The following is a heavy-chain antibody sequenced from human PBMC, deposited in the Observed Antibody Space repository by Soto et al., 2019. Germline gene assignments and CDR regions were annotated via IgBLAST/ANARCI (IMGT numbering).Heavy chain of an antibody. D-gene: IGHD2-8*01. CDR2: ISSSGSTI. J-gene: IGHJ4*02. CDR1: GFTFSDYY. V-gene: IGHV3-11*01. CDR3: ATDPSRVTNSVH. Sequence: GGSLRLSCAASGFTFSDYYMSWIRQAPGKGLEWVSYISSSGSTIYYADSVKGRFTISRDNAKNSLYLQMNSLRAEDTAVYYCATDPSRVTNSVHWGQGTLVTVSS.